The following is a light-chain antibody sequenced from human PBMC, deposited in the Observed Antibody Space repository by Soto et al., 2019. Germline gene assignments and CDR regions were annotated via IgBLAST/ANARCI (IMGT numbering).Light chain of an antibody. CDR3: QQYDNLLT. Sequence: DIQMTQSPSSLSASVGDRVTITCQASQDISNYLKWYQQKPGKAPKLLIYDASNLETGVPSRFSGSGSWTDFTFTISSLQPEDIATYYCQQYDNLLTFGQGTRLEIK. V-gene: IGKV1-33*01. J-gene: IGKJ5*01. CDR1: QDISNY. CDR2: DAS.